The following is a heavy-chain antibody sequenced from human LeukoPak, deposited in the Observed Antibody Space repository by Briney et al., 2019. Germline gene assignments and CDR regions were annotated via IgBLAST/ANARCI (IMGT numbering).Heavy chain of an antibody. D-gene: IGHD3-10*01. J-gene: IGHJ4*02. CDR3: AKVKSSAGSGIYDY. V-gene: IGHV3-23*01. CDR1: GFTFSSYA. CDR2: ISGSGGST. Sequence: PGGSLRLSCAASGFTFSSYAMSWVRQAPGKGLEWVSAISGSGGSTYYADSVKGRFTISRDNSKNTLYLQMNSLRAEDMAVYYCAKVKSSAGSGIYDYWGQGTLVTVSS.